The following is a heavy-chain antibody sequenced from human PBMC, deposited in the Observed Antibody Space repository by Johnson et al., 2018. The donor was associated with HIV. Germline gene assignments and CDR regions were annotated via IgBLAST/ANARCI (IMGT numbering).Heavy chain of an antibody. CDR1: GYSVTGYN. J-gene: IGHJ3*02. CDR3: ASPGTVVTGLAFDI. CDR2: IYTGSDST. D-gene: IGHD4-23*01. Sequence: VQLVESGGGLVQPGGSLRLSCAVSGYSVTGYNMNWVRQAPVKGLEWVSVIYTGSDSTSYTDSVKDRFTISRDNSKNTLYLQMNSLRAEDTAVYYCASPGTVVTGLAFDIWGQGTMVTVSS. V-gene: IGHV3-66*01.